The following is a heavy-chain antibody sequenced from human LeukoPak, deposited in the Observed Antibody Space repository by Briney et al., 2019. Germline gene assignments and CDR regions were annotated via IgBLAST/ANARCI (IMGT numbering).Heavy chain of an antibody. J-gene: IGHJ3*02. V-gene: IGHV3-7*01. D-gene: IGHD3-3*01. CDR2: IKQDGSEK. CDR3: ARDSRYYDFWSGPEDHAFDI. CDR1: GFSFSSYW. Sequence: QAGGSLRLSCAASGFSFSSYWMKWVRQDPGKGLEWVANIKQDGSEKYYVDSVKGRFTISRDNAKNSLYLQMNSLRAEDTAVYYCARDSRYYDFWSGPEDHAFDIWGQGTMVTVSS.